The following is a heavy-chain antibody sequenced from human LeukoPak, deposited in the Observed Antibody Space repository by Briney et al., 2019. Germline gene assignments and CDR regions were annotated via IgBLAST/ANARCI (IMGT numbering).Heavy chain of an antibody. D-gene: IGHD6-13*01. V-gene: IGHV3-9*01. CDR3: AKDEIAAATGSPSFDY. Sequence: GGSLRLSCAASGFTFDDYAMHWVRQAPGKGLEWVSGISWNSGSIGYADSVKGRFTISRDNAKNSLYLQMNSLRAEDTALYYCAKDEIAAATGSPSFDYWGQGTLVTVSS. CDR1: GFTFDDYA. CDR2: ISWNSGSI. J-gene: IGHJ4*02.